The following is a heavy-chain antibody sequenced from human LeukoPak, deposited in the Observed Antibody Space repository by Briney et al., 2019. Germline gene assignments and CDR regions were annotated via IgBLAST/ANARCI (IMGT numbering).Heavy chain of an antibody. V-gene: IGHV5-51*01. CDR3: ASSYSSSWYDGFDY. CDR1: GYSFTSYW. J-gene: IGHJ4*02. Sequence: GESLKIPCKGSGYSFTSYWIGWLRQMPGKGLKGMGIIYPGDSDTSYNPSFQGQVPISAAKSITTAYLQWSSRKASDTAMYYCASSYSSSWYDGFDYWGQGTLVTVSS. CDR2: IYPGDSDT. D-gene: IGHD6-13*01.